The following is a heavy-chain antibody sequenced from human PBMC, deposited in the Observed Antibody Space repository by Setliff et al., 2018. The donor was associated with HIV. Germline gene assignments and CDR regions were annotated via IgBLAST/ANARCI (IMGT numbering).Heavy chain of an antibody. D-gene: IGHD1-7*01. V-gene: IGHV1-58*01. CDR1: GFTFTNSA. Sequence: EASVKVSCKASGFTFTNSAVQWVRQARGQRLEWIGWIVVGSGNTNYAQKFQERVTITRDMSTSRAYMELSGLRTEDTAVYYCAADPQTGTTSYDAFDIWGQGTVVTVSS. J-gene: IGHJ3*02. CDR2: IVVGSGNT. CDR3: AADPQTGTTSYDAFDI.